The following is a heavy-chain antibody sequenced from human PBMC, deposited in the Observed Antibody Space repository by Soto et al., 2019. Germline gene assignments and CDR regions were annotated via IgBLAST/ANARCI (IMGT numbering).Heavy chain of an antibody. CDR3: AKNYGDSGRYYHYGLDV. V-gene: IGHV3-23*01. Sequence: VGSLRLSCAASGFTFSSYAMSWVRQAPGKGLEWVSGIRGSGGSTYYADSVKGRFTISRDNSKNTLSLQMNSLRAEDTAVYYCAKNYGDSGRYYHYGLDVWGQGTTVTVSS. CDR1: GFTFSSYA. D-gene: IGHD4-17*01. J-gene: IGHJ6*02. CDR2: IRGSGGST.